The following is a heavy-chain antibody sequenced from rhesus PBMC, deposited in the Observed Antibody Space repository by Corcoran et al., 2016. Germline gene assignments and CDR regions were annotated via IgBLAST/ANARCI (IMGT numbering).Heavy chain of an antibody. V-gene: IGHV1S2*01. CDR3: ARENNIWTGFSY. CDR1: GYTFTDYY. J-gene: IGHJ4*01. D-gene: IGHD3-3*01. Sequence: QVQLVQSGAEVKKPGSSVKVSCKASGYTFTDYYMHWVRQAPRQGLEWMGLINPYNGNTKYAQKFQGRVTMTRDTSTSTAYMELSSLRSEDTAVYYCARENNIWTGFSYWGQGVLVTVSS. CDR2: INPYNGNT.